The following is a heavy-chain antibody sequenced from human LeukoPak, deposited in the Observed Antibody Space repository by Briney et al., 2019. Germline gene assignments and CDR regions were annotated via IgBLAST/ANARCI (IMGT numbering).Heavy chain of an antibody. Sequence: GGSLRLSCAASGFTFSSYAMHWVRQAPGKGLEWVAVISYDGSNKYYADSVKGRFTISRDNAKNSLYLQMNSLRAEDTAVYYCARGGQLVPIDYWGQGTLVTVSS. D-gene: IGHD6-6*01. CDR2: ISYDGSNK. CDR1: GFTFSSYA. V-gene: IGHV3-30-3*01. CDR3: ARGGQLVPIDY. J-gene: IGHJ4*02.